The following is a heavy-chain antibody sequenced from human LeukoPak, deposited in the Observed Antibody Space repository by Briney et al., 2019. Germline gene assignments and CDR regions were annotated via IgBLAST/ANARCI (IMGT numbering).Heavy chain of an antibody. CDR1: GFTFSSYA. Sequence: GGSLRLSCAASGFTFSSYAMHWVRQAPGKGLEWVAVISYDGSNKYYADSVKGRFTISRDNAKNSLYLQMNSLRAEDTAVYYCARDTYYYDSSGYYYDEWDFDYWGQGTLVTVSS. CDR3: ARDTYYYDSSGYYYDEWDFDY. CDR2: ISYDGSNK. D-gene: IGHD3-22*01. V-gene: IGHV3-30*04. J-gene: IGHJ4*02.